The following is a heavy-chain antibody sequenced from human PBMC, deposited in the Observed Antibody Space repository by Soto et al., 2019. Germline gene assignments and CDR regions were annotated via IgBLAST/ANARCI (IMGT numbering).Heavy chain of an antibody. V-gene: IGHV4-34*01. Sequence: SETLSLTCAVYGGSFSGYYWSWIRQPPGKGLEWIGEINHSGSTNYNPSLKSRVTISVDTSKNQFSLKLSSVTAADTAVYYCAREQQLGLSYDYWGQGTLVTVSS. D-gene: IGHD6-13*01. CDR1: GGSFSGYY. J-gene: IGHJ4*02. CDR3: AREQQLGLSYDY. CDR2: INHSGST.